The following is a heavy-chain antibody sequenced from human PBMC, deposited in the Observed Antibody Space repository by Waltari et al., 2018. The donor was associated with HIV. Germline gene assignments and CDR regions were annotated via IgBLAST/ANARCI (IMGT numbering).Heavy chain of an antibody. CDR2: IRSKAYGGTT. D-gene: IGHD3-3*01. J-gene: IGHJ4*02. Sequence: EVQLVESGGGLVKPGRSLRLSCTASGFTFGDYAISCFRQAPGKGLEWVSFIRSKAYGGTTEYAASVKGRFTVSRDDSKSIAYLQMNSLKIEDTAVYYCSRDEETSYDFWTGSDYWGQGTLVTVSS. CDR3: SRDEETSYDFWTGSDY. CDR1: GFTFGDYA. V-gene: IGHV3-49*05.